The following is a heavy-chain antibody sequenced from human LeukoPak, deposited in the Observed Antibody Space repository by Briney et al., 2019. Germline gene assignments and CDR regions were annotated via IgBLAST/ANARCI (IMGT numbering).Heavy chain of an antibody. CDR2: ISSSSSYI. D-gene: IGHD2-15*01. V-gene: IGHV3-21*01. Sequence: GGSLRLSCAASGFTFSSYSMNWVRQAPGKGLEWVSSISSSSSYIYYADSVKGRFTISRDNAKNSLYLQMNTPRAEDTAVYYCARLRELPTDYWGQGTLVTVSS. J-gene: IGHJ4*02. CDR3: ARLRELPTDY. CDR1: GFTFSSYS.